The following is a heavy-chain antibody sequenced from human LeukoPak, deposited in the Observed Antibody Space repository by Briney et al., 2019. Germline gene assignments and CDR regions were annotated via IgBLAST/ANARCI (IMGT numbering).Heavy chain of an antibody. D-gene: IGHD6-19*01. CDR1: GGSISSSSYY. Sequence: SETLSLTCTVSGGSISSSSYYWGWIRQPPGKGLEWIGSIYYSGSTYYNPSLKSRVTISVDTSKNQFSLKLSSVTAADTAVYYCARVDSSGWYRDWGQGTLVTVSS. CDR2: IYYSGST. CDR3: ARVDSSGWYRD. V-gene: IGHV4-39*07. J-gene: IGHJ4*02.